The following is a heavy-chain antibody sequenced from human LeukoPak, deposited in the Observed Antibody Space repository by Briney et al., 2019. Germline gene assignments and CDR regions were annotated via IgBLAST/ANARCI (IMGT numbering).Heavy chain of an antibody. CDR1: GGSFSGYY. D-gene: IGHD3-10*01. Sequence: SETLSLTCAVYGGSFSGYYWSWIRQPPGKGLEWIGEINHSGSTNYNPSLKSRVTISVDTSKNQFSLKLSSVTAADTAVYYCARCRPLWFGRVRTLLDYWGQGTLVTVSS. CDR3: ARCRPLWFGRVRTLLDY. J-gene: IGHJ4*02. V-gene: IGHV4-34*01. CDR2: INHSGST.